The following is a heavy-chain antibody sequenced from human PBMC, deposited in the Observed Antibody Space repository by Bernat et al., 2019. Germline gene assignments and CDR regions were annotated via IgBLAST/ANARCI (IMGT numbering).Heavy chain of an antibody. J-gene: IGHJ4*02. Sequence: QVQLVESGGGVVQPGRSLRLSCVVSGFNFNNYAVHWVRQAPGKGLEWVAVISHDARRKYYADAVKGRFTISRDNSKNTVYKDMNTLRGEDTAVYYCTRVASLNRGWYQEDFDYWGQGTLVTVSS. CDR1: GFNFNNYA. V-gene: IGHV3-30*04. D-gene: IGHD6-19*01. CDR3: TRVASLNRGWYQEDFDY. CDR2: ISHDARRK.